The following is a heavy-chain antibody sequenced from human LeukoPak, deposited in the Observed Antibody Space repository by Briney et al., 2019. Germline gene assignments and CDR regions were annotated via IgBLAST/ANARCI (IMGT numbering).Heavy chain of an antibody. CDR1: GYTFTGYY. CDR3: ARDSPSLYCGGDCSSRYFDL. D-gene: IGHD2-21*01. J-gene: IGHJ2*01. Sequence: ASVKVSCKASGYTFTGYYMHRVRQAPGQGLEWMGWINPNSGGTNYARKFQGRVTMTRDTSISTAYMELSRLRSDDTAVYYCARDSPSLYCGGDCSSRYFDLWGRGTLVTVSS. V-gene: IGHV1-2*02. CDR2: INPNSGGT.